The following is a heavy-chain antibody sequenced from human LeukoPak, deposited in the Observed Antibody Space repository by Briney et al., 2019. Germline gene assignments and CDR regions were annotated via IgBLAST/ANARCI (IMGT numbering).Heavy chain of an antibody. Sequence: GGSLRLSCAASGFTFSSYGMHWARQAPGKGLEWVAVISYDGSNKYYADSVKGRFTISRDNSKNTLYLQMNSLRAEDTAVYYCVRDWGYDSSGYWQKYFDTWGQGTLVTVSS. V-gene: IGHV3-30*03. CDR2: ISYDGSNK. CDR3: VRDWGYDSSGYWQKYFDT. CDR1: GFTFSSYG. D-gene: IGHD3-22*01. J-gene: IGHJ4*02.